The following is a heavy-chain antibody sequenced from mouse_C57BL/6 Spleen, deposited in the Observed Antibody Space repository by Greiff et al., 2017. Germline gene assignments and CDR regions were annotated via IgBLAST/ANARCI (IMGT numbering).Heavy chain of an antibody. V-gene: IGHV2-5*01. CDR3: AKNRNYGSSLYYAMDY. D-gene: IGHD1-1*01. Sequence: VQGVESGPGLVQPSQSLSITCTVSGFSLTSYGVHWVRQSPGQGLEWLGVIWRGGSTDYNAAFMSRLSITKDNSKSQVFFKMNSLQADDTAIYYCAKNRNYGSSLYYAMDYWGQGTSVTVSS. J-gene: IGHJ4*01. CDR1: GFSLTSYG. CDR2: IWRGGST.